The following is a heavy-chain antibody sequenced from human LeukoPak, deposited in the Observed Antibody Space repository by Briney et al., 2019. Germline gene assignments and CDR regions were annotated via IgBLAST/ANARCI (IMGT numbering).Heavy chain of an antibody. CDR2: IIPIFGTA. J-gene: IGHJ6*02. CDR3: ASFGGYDSSGYPSMDV. Sequence: ASVKVSCKASGGTFSSYAISWVRQAPGQGLEWMGGIIPIFGTANYAQKFQGRVTMTEDTSTDTAYMELSSLRSEDTAVYHCASFGGYDSSGYPSMDVWGQGTTVTVSS. D-gene: IGHD3-22*01. CDR1: GGTFSSYA. V-gene: IGHV1-69*06.